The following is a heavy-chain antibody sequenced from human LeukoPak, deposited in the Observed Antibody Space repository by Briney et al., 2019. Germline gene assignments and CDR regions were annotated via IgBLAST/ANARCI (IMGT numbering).Heavy chain of an antibody. J-gene: IGHJ4*02. Sequence: GGSLRLSCAASGFTFSSYSMNWVRQAPGKGLEWVSYISSSSSTIYYADSVKGRFTISRDNAKNSLYLQMNSLRAEDTAVYYCAREGKEDFDYWGQGTLVTVSS. V-gene: IGHV3-48*01. CDR2: ISSSSSTI. CDR3: AREGKEDFDY. CDR1: GFTFSSYS.